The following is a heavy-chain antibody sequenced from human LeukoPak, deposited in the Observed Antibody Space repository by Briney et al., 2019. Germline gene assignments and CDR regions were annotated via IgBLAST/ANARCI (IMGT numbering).Heavy chain of an antibody. J-gene: IGHJ3*02. CDR3: ARDTSVAGILYAFDI. CDR2: ISYDGSNK. CDR1: GFTFSSYA. Sequence: GGSLRLSCAASGFTFSSYAMDWVRQAPGKGLEWVAVISYDGSNKYYADSVKGRFTISRDNSKNTLYLQMNSLRAEDTAVYYCARDTSVAGILYAFDIWGQGTMVTVSS. D-gene: IGHD6-19*01. V-gene: IGHV3-30*04.